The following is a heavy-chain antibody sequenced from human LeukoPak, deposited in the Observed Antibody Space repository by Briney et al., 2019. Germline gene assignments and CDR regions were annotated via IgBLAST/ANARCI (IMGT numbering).Heavy chain of an antibody. Sequence: PSETLSLTCTVSGYSIRTDYYWGWIRQPPGKGLEWIGSIYYSGSTYYNPSLKSRVTISVDTSKNQFSLNLSSVTAADTAVYFCARSRCSSTNCYARNAFDIWGQGTMVTVSS. CDR3: ARSRCSSTNCYARNAFDI. D-gene: IGHD2-2*01. CDR1: GYSIRTDYY. CDR2: IYYSGST. J-gene: IGHJ3*02. V-gene: IGHV4-38-2*02.